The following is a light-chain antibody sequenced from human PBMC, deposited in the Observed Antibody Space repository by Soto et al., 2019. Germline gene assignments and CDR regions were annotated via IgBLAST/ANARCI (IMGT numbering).Light chain of an antibody. CDR1: QTINTY. Sequence: DIQMTQSPSSLSASVGDSVTISCRAGQTINTYLNWYQQKPGHAPKVLIFAISTLQPGVPSRFRGSGSGTEFSLTSSSLQPEDAATYYCQQSYSMPPWTFGQGTKVQIK. J-gene: IGKJ1*01. CDR3: QQSYSMPPWT. CDR2: AIS. V-gene: IGKV1-39*01.